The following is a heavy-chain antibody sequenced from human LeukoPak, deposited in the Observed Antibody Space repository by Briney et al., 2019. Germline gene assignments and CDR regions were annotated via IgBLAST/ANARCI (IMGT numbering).Heavy chain of an antibody. CDR3: ARDINTATEAFDY. J-gene: IGHJ4*02. Sequence: SETLSLTCAVYGGSFSGYYWSWIRQPPGKGLEWIGEINHSGSTNYNPSLKSRVTMSVDTSKNQFSLKLSSVTAADTAVYYCARDINTATEAFDYWGQGTLVTVSS. CDR2: INHSGST. CDR1: GGSFSGYY. D-gene: IGHD5-18*01. V-gene: IGHV4-34*01.